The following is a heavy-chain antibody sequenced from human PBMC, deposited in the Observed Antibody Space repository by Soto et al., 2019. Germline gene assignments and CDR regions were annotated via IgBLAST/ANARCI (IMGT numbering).Heavy chain of an antibody. CDR1: GFTFSSYA. J-gene: IGHJ4*02. V-gene: IGHV3-23*01. D-gene: IGHD6-13*01. Sequence: HLGGSLRLSCAASGFTFSSYAMSWVRQAPGKGLEWVSAISGSGGSTYYADSVKGRFTISRDNSKNTLYLQMNSLRAEDTAVYYCAKVPGIAAADPPAVTTDYFDYWGQGTLVTVSS. CDR3: AKVPGIAAADPPAVTTDYFDY. CDR2: ISGSGGST.